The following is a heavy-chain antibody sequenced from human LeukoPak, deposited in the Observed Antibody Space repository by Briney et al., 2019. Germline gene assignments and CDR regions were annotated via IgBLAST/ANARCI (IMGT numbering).Heavy chain of an antibody. D-gene: IGHD3-16*01. J-gene: IGHJ4*02. CDR2: IKGDGADT. Sequence: GGSLRLSCSGAGLIFSNHWITWVRQAPGKGLEWVANIKGDGADTFYVDSVKGRFIISRDNAHNSLFLQMNALRVEDTAVYYCARTGLGEFFWGQGTLVTVSS. V-gene: IGHV3-7*01. CDR1: GLIFSNHW. CDR3: ARTGLGEFF.